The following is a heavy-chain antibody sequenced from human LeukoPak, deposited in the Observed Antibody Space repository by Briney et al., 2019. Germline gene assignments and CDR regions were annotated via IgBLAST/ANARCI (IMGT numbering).Heavy chain of an antibody. D-gene: IGHD6-6*01. Sequence: ASVKVSCKASGYTFTSYGISWVRQAPGQGLEWMGWISAYNGNTNYAQNLQGRVTMTTETSTSTAYMELRSLRSDDTAVYYCARDRPYSSSSLVGFMEDYYYYGMDVWGQGTTVTVSS. V-gene: IGHV1-18*01. J-gene: IGHJ6*02. CDR3: ARDRPYSSSSLVGFMEDYYYYGMDV. CDR1: GYTFTSYG. CDR2: ISAYNGNT.